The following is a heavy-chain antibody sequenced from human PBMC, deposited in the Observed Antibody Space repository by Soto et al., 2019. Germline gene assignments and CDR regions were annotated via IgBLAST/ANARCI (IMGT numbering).Heavy chain of an antibody. V-gene: IGHV4-31*03. D-gene: IGHD6-13*01. Sequence: QVQLQESGPGLVKPSQTLSLTCTVSGGSLSSGGYYWSWIRQHPGKGLEWIGYIYYSGSTYYNPSLKSRVTISVDTSKNQFSLKLSSVTAADTAVYYCARVSRIAAAGNGPSFDYWGQGTLVTVSS. CDR1: GGSLSSGGYY. J-gene: IGHJ4*02. CDR3: ARVSRIAAAGNGPSFDY. CDR2: IYYSGST.